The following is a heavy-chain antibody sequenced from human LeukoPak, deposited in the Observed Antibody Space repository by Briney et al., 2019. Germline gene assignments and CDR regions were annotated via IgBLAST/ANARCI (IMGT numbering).Heavy chain of an antibody. V-gene: IGHV1-46*01. CDR3: ARVQYGDYEGGFDY. CDR1: GFPFSAYP. D-gene: IGHD5-12*01. Sequence: ASVKISCKASGFPFSAYPIHWVRQAPGQGLEWMGLINPNGERTTYSQRLQGRVTMTRDTSTSTVHMELSSLKSEDTATYYCARVQYGDYEGGFDYWGQGTLVTVSS. J-gene: IGHJ4*02. CDR2: INPNGERT.